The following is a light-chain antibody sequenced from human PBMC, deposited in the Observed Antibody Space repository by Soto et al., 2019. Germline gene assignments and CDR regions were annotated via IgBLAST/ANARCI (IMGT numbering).Light chain of an antibody. J-gene: IGKJ5*01. CDR2: AAS. CDR1: QSIRND. CDR3: QQYNTWPIT. V-gene: IGKV1-17*01. Sequence: LHMTHSQSSLSASVGHIVTMTCRASQSIRNDLAWFQQKPGKAPKRLIYAASNLQSGVPSRFSGSGSGTEFTLTISSLQSEDFAVYFCQQYNTWPITFGQGTRLEIK.